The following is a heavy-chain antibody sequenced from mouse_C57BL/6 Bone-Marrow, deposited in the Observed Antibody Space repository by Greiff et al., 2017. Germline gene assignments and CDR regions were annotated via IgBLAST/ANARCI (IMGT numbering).Heavy chain of an antibody. CDR2: IDPSDSYT. CDR3: ARRDYYGNYEVAMDY. CDR1: GYTFTSYW. V-gene: IGHV1-59*01. J-gene: IGHJ4*01. D-gene: IGHD2-1*01. Sequence: QVQLQQPGAELVRPGTSVKLSCKASGYTFTSYWMHWVKQRPGQGLEWIGVIDPSDSYTNYNQKFKGKATLTVDTSSSTAYMQLSSLTSEDSAVYYCARRDYYGNYEVAMDYWGQGTSVTVSS.